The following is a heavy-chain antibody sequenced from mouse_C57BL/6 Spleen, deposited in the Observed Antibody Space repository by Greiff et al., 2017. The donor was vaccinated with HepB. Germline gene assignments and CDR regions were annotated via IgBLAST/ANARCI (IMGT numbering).Heavy chain of an antibody. CDR3: ARGGSSHWYFDV. J-gene: IGHJ1*03. D-gene: IGHD1-1*01. Sequence: VKLQESGAELVRPGTSVKVSCKASGYAFTNYLIEWVKQRPGQGLEWIGVINPGSGGTNYNEKFKGKATLTADKSSSTAYMQLSSLTSEDSAVYVCARGGSSHWYFDVWGTGTTVTVSS. CDR2: INPGSGGT. CDR1: GYAFTNYL. V-gene: IGHV1-54*01.